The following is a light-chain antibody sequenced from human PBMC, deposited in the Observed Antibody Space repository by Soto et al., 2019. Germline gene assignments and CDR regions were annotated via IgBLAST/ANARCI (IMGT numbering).Light chain of an antibody. Sequence: IQMTQSASSLCTSVRDRVTITRRASQSISIWLAWYQQKPGKAPTLLIYKASNLESGVPSMFSGSGSATDFILISSRQPADDVAAYYCLQYNTHWTFGQGTQVDIK. CDR1: QSISIW. CDR2: KAS. J-gene: IGKJ1*01. CDR3: LQYNTHWT. V-gene: IGKV1-5*03.